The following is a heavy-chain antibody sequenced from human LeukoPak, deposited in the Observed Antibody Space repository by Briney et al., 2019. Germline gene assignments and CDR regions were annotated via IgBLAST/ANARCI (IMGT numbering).Heavy chain of an antibody. Sequence: ASLKVSCKASGYTFTSYGISWMRQAPGQGLEWMGWISAYSGNTNYAQKFQGRVTMTTDTSTSTAYMELRSLRSDDTAVYYCAKVKGDSSGYSDDYYFDYWGQGTLVTVSS. CDR2: ISAYSGNT. J-gene: IGHJ4*02. V-gene: IGHV1-18*01. CDR1: GYTFTSYG. D-gene: IGHD3-22*01. CDR3: AKVKGDSSGYSDDYYFDY.